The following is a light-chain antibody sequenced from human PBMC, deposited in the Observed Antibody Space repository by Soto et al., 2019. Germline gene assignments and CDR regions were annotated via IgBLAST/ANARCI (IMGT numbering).Light chain of an antibody. CDR2: GAS. J-gene: IGKJ1*01. CDR3: QQYNKCPRT. V-gene: IGKV3-15*01. Sequence: EIVMTQSPATLSVSLGERATLSCRASQSVRSNLAWYQQKPGQAPRLLIYGASTRATGIPARFSGSGSGTEFTLTISSLQSEDFAFYYCQQYNKCPRTFGQGTKVEIK. CDR1: QSVRSN.